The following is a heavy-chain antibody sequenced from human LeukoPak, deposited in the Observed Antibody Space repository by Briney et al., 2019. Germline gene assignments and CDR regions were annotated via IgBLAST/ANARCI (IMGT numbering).Heavy chain of an antibody. CDR3: ARGDCSVSGCHGGNWFDP. J-gene: IGHJ5*02. CDR1: GYTFTGYY. Sequence: GASVKVSCKASGYTFTGYYIHWVRQAHGQGLEWMGWINPNSGGTNFAQSFQGRVTMTRDTSSSTAHMDLSRLRSDDTAVYYCARGDCSVSGCHGGNWFDPWGQGTLVTVSS. V-gene: IGHV1-2*02. D-gene: IGHD2-15*01. CDR2: INPNSGGT.